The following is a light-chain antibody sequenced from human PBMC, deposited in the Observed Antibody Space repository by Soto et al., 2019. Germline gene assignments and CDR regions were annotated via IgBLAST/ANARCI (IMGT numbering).Light chain of an antibody. V-gene: IGKV3-20*01. Sequence: EIVLTQSPGTLSLSPGERATLSCRASQSVSSSSLAWYQQKPGQAPRLLIYGASSRATGIPDRFSGSGSGTDFTLSISRLEPEDFAVYYCQQYGSSALTFGGGTKVEI. CDR1: QSVSSSS. CDR3: QQYGSSALT. CDR2: GAS. J-gene: IGKJ4*01.